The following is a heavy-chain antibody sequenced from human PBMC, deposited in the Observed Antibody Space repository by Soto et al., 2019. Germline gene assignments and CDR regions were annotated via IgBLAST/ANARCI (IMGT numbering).Heavy chain of an antibody. V-gene: IGHV3-33*01. Sequence: GGSLRLSCAASGFTFSSYGMHWVRQAPGKGLEWVAVIWYDGSNKYYADYVKGRFTISRDNSKNTLYLQMNSLRAEDTAVYYFARDGGGYCSGGSCYRFDYWGQGTLVTVSS. D-gene: IGHD2-15*01. CDR2: IWYDGSNK. CDR1: GFTFSSYG. CDR3: ARDGGGYCSGGSCYRFDY. J-gene: IGHJ4*02.